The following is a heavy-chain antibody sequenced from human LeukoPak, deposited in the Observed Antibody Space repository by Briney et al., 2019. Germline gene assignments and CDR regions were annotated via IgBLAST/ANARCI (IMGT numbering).Heavy chain of an antibody. Sequence: PGGSLRLSCAASRFTFSNYAMSWVRQAPGKGLEWVSSINSRSNYIFYADSVKGRFTVSRDNAKNSLYLQMNSLRAEDTAVYFCARVASFRFYFDYWGQGALVTVSS. J-gene: IGHJ4*02. V-gene: IGHV3-21*04. D-gene: IGHD2/OR15-2a*01. CDR2: INSRSNYI. CDR3: ARVASFRFYFDY. CDR1: RFTFSNYA.